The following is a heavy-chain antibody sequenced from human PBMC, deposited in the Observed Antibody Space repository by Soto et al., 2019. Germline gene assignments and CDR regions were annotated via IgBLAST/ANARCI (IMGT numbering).Heavy chain of an antibody. D-gene: IGHD2-2*01. V-gene: IGHV3-74*01. Sequence: EVQLVESGGGTVQPGGSLRLSCAASGYTFSTYWMHWVRQAPGKGLVWVSRINPESTTINYADSVRGRFTISRDNAKNTLSLQMNSLSAEDTAVYYCTRDTYGPYAHWGQGTLVTVSP. CDR3: TRDTYGPYAH. CDR1: GYTFSTYW. J-gene: IGHJ4*02. CDR2: INPESTTI.